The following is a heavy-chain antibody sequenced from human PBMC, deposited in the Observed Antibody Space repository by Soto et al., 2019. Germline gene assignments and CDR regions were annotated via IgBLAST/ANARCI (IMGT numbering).Heavy chain of an antibody. D-gene: IGHD3-3*01. V-gene: IGHV3-30*18. CDR1: GFTFSSYS. CDR3: AKTITIFGVVIYLDLFYFDY. CDR2: MSYDGSND. J-gene: IGHJ4*02. Sequence: SLRLSCAASGFTFSSYSMSWVRQAPGKGLEWVAVMSYDGSNDYYAESVLGRFTISRDNSKNTLFLQMNSLRAEDTAVYYCAKTITIFGVVIYLDLFYFDYWGQGTLVTVSS.